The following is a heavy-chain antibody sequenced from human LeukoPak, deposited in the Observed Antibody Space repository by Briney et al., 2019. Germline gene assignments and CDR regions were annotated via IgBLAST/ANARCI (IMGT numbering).Heavy chain of an antibody. J-gene: IGHJ6*03. D-gene: IGHD3-3*01. V-gene: IGHV1-69*13. CDR1: GGTFSSYA. CDR3: AREPTIFGVVPYYMDV. CDR2: IIPIFGTA. Sequence: RASVKVSCKASGGTFSSYAISWVRQAPGQGLEWMGGIIPIFGTANYAQKFQGRVTITADEFTSTAYMELSSLRSEDTAVYYCAREPTIFGVVPYYMDVWGKGTTVTVSS.